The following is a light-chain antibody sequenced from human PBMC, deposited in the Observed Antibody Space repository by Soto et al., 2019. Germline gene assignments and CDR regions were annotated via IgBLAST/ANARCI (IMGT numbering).Light chain of an antibody. J-gene: IGLJ1*01. CDR1: SSNTGSNT. CDR3: AAWDDSLNVPRYV. CDR2: SNN. V-gene: IGLV1-44*01. Sequence: QSVLTQPPSASGTPGQRVTIPGLGRSSNTGSNTVNWYQQLPGTAPKLLIYSNNQRPSGVPDRFSGSKSGTSASLAISGLQSEDEADYYCAAWDDSLNVPRYVFGTGTKVTV.